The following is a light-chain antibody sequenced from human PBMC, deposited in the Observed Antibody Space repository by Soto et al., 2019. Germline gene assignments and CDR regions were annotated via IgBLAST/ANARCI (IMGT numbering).Light chain of an antibody. Sequence: EIVLTQSPATLSLSPGERATLSCRASQTVSSYLAWYQQKRGQAPRLLIYDTSNRATGIPARFSGSGSRTDFSLTISSIEPQDFAVYYCRQRSNWSPSITFGQGTRLEIK. CDR2: DTS. J-gene: IGKJ5*01. CDR1: QTVSSY. CDR3: RQRSNWSPSIT. V-gene: IGKV3-11*01.